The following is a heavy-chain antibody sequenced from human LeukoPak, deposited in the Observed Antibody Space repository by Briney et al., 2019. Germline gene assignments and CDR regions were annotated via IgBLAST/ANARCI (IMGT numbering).Heavy chain of an antibody. J-gene: IGHJ4*02. D-gene: IGHD3-22*01. Sequence: GRSLRLSCAASGFTFSSYAMHWVRQAPGKGLEWVAVISYDGSNKYYADSVKSRFTISRDNSKNTLYLQMNSLRAEDTAVYYCARDTPYQFERFFPYDSSGYYDYWGQGTLVTVSS. CDR1: GFTFSSYA. CDR2: ISYDGSNK. V-gene: IGHV3-30-3*01. CDR3: ARDTPYQFERFFPYDSSGYYDY.